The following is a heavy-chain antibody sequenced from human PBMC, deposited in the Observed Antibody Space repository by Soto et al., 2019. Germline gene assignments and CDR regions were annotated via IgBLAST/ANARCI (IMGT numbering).Heavy chain of an antibody. CDR3: AREDSANGGAFDI. CDR1: AYTFINYY. Sequence: GASVKVSCKASAYTFINYYVHWVRQAPGQGLEYMGMINPSGGRTTYAQKFQGRVTMTRDTSTTTVYMDLSSLRSDDTAMYYCAREDSANGGAFDIWGQGTMVTVSS. V-gene: IGHV1-46*01. J-gene: IGHJ3*02. CDR2: INPSGGRT.